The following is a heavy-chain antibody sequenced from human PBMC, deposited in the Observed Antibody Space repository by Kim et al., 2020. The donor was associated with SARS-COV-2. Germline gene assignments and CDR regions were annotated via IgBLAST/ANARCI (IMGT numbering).Heavy chain of an antibody. CDR2: IYSGGSA. CDR3: ASEDYDSNGYMTDY. D-gene: IGHD3-22*01. V-gene: IGHV3-53*04. J-gene: IGHJ4*02. CDR1: GFTVSGND. Sequence: GGSLRLSCAASGFTVSGNDMSWVRQAPGKGLEWVSVIYSGGSAYYADSVRGRFTISRHNSKNTLFLHMNSLRAEDTAVYYCASEDYDSNGYMTDYWGQGTLVTVSS.